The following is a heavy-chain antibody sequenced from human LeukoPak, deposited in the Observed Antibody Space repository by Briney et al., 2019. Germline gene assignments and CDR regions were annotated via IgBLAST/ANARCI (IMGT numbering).Heavy chain of an antibody. J-gene: IGHJ5*02. Sequence: GASVKVSCKASGGTFSSYAISWVRQAPGQGLEWMGRITPIFGTANYAQKFQGRVTITTDESTSTAYMELSSLRSEDTAVYYCASQGISLDWFDPWGQGTLVTVSS. CDR1: GGTFSSYA. D-gene: IGHD1-14*01. V-gene: IGHV1-69*05. CDR3: ASQGISLDWFDP. CDR2: ITPIFGTA.